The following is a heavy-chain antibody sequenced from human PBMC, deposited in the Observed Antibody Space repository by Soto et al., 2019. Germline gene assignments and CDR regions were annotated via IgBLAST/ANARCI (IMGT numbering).Heavy chain of an antibody. CDR2: ISGSGGST. Sequence: GGSLRLSCAASGFTFSSYAMSWVRQAPGKGLEWVSAISGSGGSTYYADSVKGRFTISRDNSKNTLYLQMNSLRAEDTAVYYCAKYFEWFGELLGNYYFDYWGQGTLVTVSS. V-gene: IGHV3-23*01. J-gene: IGHJ4*02. CDR1: GFTFSSYA. D-gene: IGHD3-10*01. CDR3: AKYFEWFGELLGNYYFDY.